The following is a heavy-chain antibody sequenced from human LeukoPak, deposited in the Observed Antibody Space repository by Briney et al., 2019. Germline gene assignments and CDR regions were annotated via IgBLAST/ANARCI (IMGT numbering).Heavy chain of an antibody. J-gene: IGHJ4*02. CDR2: ISAYNGNT. V-gene: IGHV1-18*01. D-gene: IGHD5-12*01. Sequence: ASAKVSCKASGYTFTSYGISWVRQAPGQGLEWMGWISAYNGNTNYAQRLQGRVTMTTDTSTSTAYMELRSLRSDDTAVYYCARDLGDIVATIPDYWGQGTLVTVSS. CDR3: ARDLGDIVATIPDY. CDR1: GYTFTSYG.